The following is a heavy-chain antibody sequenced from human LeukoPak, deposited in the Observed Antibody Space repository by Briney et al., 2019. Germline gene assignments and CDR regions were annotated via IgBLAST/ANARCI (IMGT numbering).Heavy chain of an antibody. CDR2: INSDGSST. D-gene: IGHD6-19*01. CDR1: GFTFSSYW. V-gene: IGHV3-74*01. CDR3: ARAYTYSSGWASGY. J-gene: IGHJ4*02. Sequence: GGSLRLSCAASGFTFSSYWMHWVRQAPGKGLVWVSRINSDGSSTSYADSVKGRFTISRDNAKNTLYLQMNSLRAEDTAVYYCARAYTYSSGWASGYWGQGTLVTVSS.